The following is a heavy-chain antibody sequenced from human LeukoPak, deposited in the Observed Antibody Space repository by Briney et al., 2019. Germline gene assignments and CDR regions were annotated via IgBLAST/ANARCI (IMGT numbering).Heavy chain of an antibody. V-gene: IGHV3-23*01. CDR1: GFTFSNYA. D-gene: IGHD1-26*01. CDR3: ARGRGSPYYFDC. Sequence: GESVRLSCAASGFTFSNYAMTWVRQAPGKGLEGVSSISTSGDSTASAASVTGRFTISRDNSKNTLCLQLNSLRAEDTAVYYCARGRGSPYYFDCWGQGTLVTVSS. J-gene: IGHJ4*02. CDR2: ISTSGDST.